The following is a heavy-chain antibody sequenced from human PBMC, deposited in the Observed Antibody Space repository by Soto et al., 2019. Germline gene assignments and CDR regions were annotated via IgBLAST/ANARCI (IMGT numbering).Heavy chain of an antibody. V-gene: IGHV3-30*18. CDR2: ISYDGSNK. D-gene: IGHD6-19*01. J-gene: IGHJ4*02. Sequence: GGSLRLSCAASGFTFSSYGMHWVRQAPGKGLEWVAVISYDGSNKYYADSVKGRFTISRDNSKNTLYLQMNSLRAEDTAVYYCAKDESGEQWPTYYFDYWGQGTLVTVSS. CDR3: AKDESGEQWPTYYFDY. CDR1: GFTFSSYG.